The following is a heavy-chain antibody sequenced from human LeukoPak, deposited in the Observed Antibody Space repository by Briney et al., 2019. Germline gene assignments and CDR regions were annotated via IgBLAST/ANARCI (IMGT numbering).Heavy chain of an antibody. CDR2: IRYDGSHE. J-gene: IGHJ4*02. D-gene: IGHD3-22*01. Sequence: GGSLRLSCGASGFTFSTHDMHWVRQAPGKGLEWVAFIRYDGSHEYYADSVKGRFTISRDNSKNTLYLQMNSLRAEDTAVYYCARRAGDYSHPYDYWGQGTLVTVSS. CDR1: GFTFSTHD. V-gene: IGHV3-30*02. CDR3: ARRAGDYSHPYDY.